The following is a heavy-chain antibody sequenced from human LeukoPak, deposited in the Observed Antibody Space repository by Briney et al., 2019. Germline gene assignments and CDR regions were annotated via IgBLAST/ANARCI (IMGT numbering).Heavy chain of an antibody. CDR1: GFTFSSYS. J-gene: IGHJ3*02. V-gene: IGHV3-21*01. D-gene: IGHD3-22*01. Sequence: GGSLRLSCAASGFTFSSYSMNWVRQAPGKGLEWVSSISSSSSYIYYADSVKGRFTISRDNAKNSLYLQMNSLRAEDTAVYYCATQGGAYYYDSSGYYHDAFDIWGQGTMVTVSS. CDR3: ATQGGAYYYDSSGYYHDAFDI. CDR2: ISSSSSYI.